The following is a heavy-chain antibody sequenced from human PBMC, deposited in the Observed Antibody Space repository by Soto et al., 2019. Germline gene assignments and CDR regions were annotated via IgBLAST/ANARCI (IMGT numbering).Heavy chain of an antibody. CDR1: GDSISIGGYS. CDR3: ARESILGYSFFDN. J-gene: IGHJ4*02. Sequence: QLQLQGSGSGLVKPSQTLSFTGDFSGDSISIGGYSWNWLRQPPGKGLQWIGYIYHGGSTYDNPSLKSRFIISVDRSKNPFSVNLTSVSAADTAVYYCARESILGYSFFDNWGQGILVTVSS. CDR2: IYHGGST. D-gene: IGHD4-4*01. V-gene: IGHV4-30-2*01.